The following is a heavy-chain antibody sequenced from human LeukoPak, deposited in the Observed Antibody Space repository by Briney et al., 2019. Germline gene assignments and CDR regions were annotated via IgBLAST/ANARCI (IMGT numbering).Heavy chain of an antibody. CDR1: GFTFSNYR. V-gene: IGHV3-21*01. CDR2: ISSSSIYI. CDR3: ARGRGGYNLVDAFDI. J-gene: IGHJ3*02. D-gene: IGHD5-24*01. Sequence: PGGSLRLSCAASGFTFSNYRMNWVRQAPGKGLEWVSTISSSSIYIYYADSLKGRFTISRDNSKNSLYLQMNSLRVEDTAVYYCARGRGGYNLVDAFDIWGQGIMVIVSS.